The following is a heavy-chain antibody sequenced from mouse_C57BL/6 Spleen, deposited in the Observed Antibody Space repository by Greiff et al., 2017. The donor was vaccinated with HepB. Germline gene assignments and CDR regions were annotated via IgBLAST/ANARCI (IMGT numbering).Heavy chain of an antibody. J-gene: IGHJ1*03. CDR1: GYTFTDYY. CDR2: INPNNGGT. D-gene: IGHD3-3*01. CDR3: ARVGDNWYFDV. V-gene: IGHV1-26*01. Sequence: EVQLQQSGPELVKPGASVKISCKASGYTFTDYYMNWVKQSHGKSLEWIGDINPNNGGTSYNQKFKGKATLTVDKSSSTAYMELRSLTSEDSAVYYCARVGDNWYFDVWGTGTTVTVSS.